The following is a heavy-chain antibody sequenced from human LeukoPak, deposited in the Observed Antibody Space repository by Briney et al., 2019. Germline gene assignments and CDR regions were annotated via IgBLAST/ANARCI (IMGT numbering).Heavy chain of an antibody. Sequence: SETLSLTCTISGGSISSYYWSWIRQPPGKGLEWIGYISYSGSTNYNPSLKSRVTISVDTSKNQFSLKLSSVTAADTAVYYCARLVREAYGMDVWGQGTTVTVSS. V-gene: IGHV4-59*08. CDR1: GGSISSYY. CDR3: ARLVREAYGMDV. J-gene: IGHJ6*02. CDR2: ISYSGST.